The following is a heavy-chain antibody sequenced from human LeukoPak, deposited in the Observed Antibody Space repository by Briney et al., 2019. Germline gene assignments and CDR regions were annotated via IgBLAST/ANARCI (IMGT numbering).Heavy chain of an antibody. CDR2: IYYSGRT. J-gene: IGHJ4*02. CDR3: ARGSSSSWYSAYYFDY. V-gene: IGHV4-59*12. CDR1: GGSISSYY. Sequence: SETLSLTCTVSGGSISSYYWSSIRQPPGKGLEWIGYIYYSGRTNYNPSLKRRVTISVDTSKNQFSLKLSSVTAADTAVYYCARGSSSSWYSAYYFDYWGQGTLVTVSS. D-gene: IGHD6-13*01.